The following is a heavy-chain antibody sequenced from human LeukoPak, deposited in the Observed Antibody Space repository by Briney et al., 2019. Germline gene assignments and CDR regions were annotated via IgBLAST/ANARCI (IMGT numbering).Heavy chain of an antibody. CDR3: ARHDRLSMSSPYSS. D-gene: IGHD2/OR15-2a*01. V-gene: IGHV5-51*01. CDR1: GDSFSTYW. Sequence: GESLKISCNVSGDSFSTYWIAWVRQRPGEGLEWMGIIYPGDSDAEYSPSFEGHVTFSVDKSAGSAFLQWHSLKASDTAMYYCARHDRLSMSSPYSSWGQGTLVIVSA. CDR2: IYPGDSDA. J-gene: IGHJ5*02.